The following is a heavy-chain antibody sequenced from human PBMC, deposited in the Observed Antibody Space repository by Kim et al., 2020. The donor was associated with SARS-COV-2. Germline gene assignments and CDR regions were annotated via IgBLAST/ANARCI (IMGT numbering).Heavy chain of an antibody. CDR1: GDRVSSNSAA. V-gene: IGHV6-1*01. Sequence: SQTLSLTCAISGDRVSSNSAAWNWIRQSPSRGLEWLGRTYYRSKWYNDYAVSVKSRITINPDTSKNQFSLQLNSVTPEDTAVYYCARENLIYSSSWYYLDYRGQGTLVTVSS. CDR2: TYYRSKWYN. D-gene: IGHD6-13*01. J-gene: IGHJ4*02. CDR3: ARENLIYSSSWYYLDY.